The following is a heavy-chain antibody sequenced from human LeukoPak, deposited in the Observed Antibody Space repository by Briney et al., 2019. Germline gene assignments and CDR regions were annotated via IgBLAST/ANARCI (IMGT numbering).Heavy chain of an antibody. V-gene: IGHV3-7*01. Sequence: PGGSLRLSCAASVFTSSSYLMSWVCQAPGKGLEWVSNIKQDGSEKYYVDSVRSRFTISRDNAKNSLYLQMNSLRAEDTAVYYWASAVVAATLYYFDYWGQGTLVTVSS. CDR2: IKQDGSEK. J-gene: IGHJ4*02. CDR1: VFTSSSYL. D-gene: IGHD2-15*01. CDR3: ASAVVAATLYYFDY.